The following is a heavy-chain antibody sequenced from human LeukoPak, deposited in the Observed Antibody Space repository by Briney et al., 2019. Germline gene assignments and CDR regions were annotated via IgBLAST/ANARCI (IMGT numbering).Heavy chain of an antibody. Sequence: PSETLSLTCTVSGGSISSSSYYWGWIRQPPGKGLEWIGSIYYSGSTNYNPSLKSRVTISVDTSKNQFSLKLSSVTAADTAVYYCARAIAPPYYYDSSGYPYLDYWGQGTLVTVSS. CDR2: IYYSGST. V-gene: IGHV4-39*07. CDR1: GGSISSSSYY. J-gene: IGHJ4*02. CDR3: ARAIAPPYYYDSSGYPYLDY. D-gene: IGHD3-22*01.